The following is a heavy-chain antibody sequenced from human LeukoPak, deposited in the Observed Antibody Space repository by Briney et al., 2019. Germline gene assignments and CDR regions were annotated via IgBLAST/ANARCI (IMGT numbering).Heavy chain of an antibody. CDR3: ARDYGGNSGWFDP. CDR2: MNPNSGNT. D-gene: IGHD4-23*01. Sequence: ASVKVSCKASGYAFTSYDLNWVRQAPGQGLEWVGWMNPNSGNTGYAQEFQGRVTMTRSASISTAYMELNSLGSDDTAIYYCARDYGGNSGWFDPWGQGTLVIVSS. CDR1: GYAFTSYD. J-gene: IGHJ5*02. V-gene: IGHV1-8*01.